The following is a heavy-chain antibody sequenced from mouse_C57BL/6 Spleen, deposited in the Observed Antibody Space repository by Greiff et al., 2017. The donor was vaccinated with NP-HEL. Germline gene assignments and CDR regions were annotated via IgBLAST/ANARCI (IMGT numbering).Heavy chain of an antibody. J-gene: IGHJ3*01. CDR3: AGGYDGFAY. V-gene: IGHV5-12*01. D-gene: IGHD2-2*01. CDR2: ISNGGGST. Sequence: EVQGVESGGGLVQPGGSLKLSCAASGFTFSDYYMYWVRQTPEKRLEWVAYISNGGGSTYYPDTVKGRFTISRDNAKNTLYLQMSRLKSEDTAMYYCAGGYDGFAYWGQGTLVTVSA. CDR1: GFTFSDYY.